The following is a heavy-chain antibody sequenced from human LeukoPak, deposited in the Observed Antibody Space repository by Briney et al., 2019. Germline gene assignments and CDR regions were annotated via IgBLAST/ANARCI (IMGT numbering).Heavy chain of an antibody. J-gene: IGHJ3*02. CDR2: IYYSGSN. D-gene: IGHD5-12*01. V-gene: IGHV4-59*01. CDR3: AGRLECERIGDAAFDI. CDR1: GGSISSYY. Sequence: SETLSLTCTVSGGSISSYYWSWIRQPPGKGLEWIGYIYYSGSNNYNPSLKSRVTISVDTSKTQFSLKLSSVTAADTAVYYCAGRLECERIGDAAFDIWGQGTMVTVPS.